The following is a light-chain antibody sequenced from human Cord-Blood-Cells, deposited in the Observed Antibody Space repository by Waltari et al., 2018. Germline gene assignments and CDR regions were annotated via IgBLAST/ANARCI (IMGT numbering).Light chain of an antibody. V-gene: IGLV6-57*01. CDR3: QSYDSSNHGV. J-gene: IGLJ3*02. CDR2: EVN. Sequence: NFMLTQPHSVSQSPGKTVTISCTRSSGSIASNDVQWYQQRPGSSPTTVIYEVNQRPRGVPDRFSGSSDSSSNSASLTIPGLKTEDGADYYCQSYDSSNHGVFGGGTKLTVL. CDR1: SGSIASND.